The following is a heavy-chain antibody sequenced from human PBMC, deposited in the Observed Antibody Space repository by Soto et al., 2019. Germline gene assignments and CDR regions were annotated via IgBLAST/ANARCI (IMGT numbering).Heavy chain of an antibody. CDR3: AKDSSGYSYYYYMDV. J-gene: IGHJ6*03. CDR2: ISWNSGSI. V-gene: IGHV3-9*01. Sequence: EVQLVESGGGLVQPGRSLRLSCAASGFTFDDYAMHWVRQAPGKGLEWVSGISWNSGSIGYADSVKGRFTISRDNAKNSRYLQMNSLRAEDTALYYCAKDSSGYSYYYYMDVWGKGTTVTVSS. D-gene: IGHD5-12*01. CDR1: GFTFDDYA.